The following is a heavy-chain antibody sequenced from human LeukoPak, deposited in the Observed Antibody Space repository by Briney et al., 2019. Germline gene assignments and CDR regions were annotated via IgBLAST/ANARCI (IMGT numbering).Heavy chain of an antibody. CDR1: GYTFTDYY. Sequence: ASVKVSCKASGYTFTDYYLHRVRQAPGQGLEWMGWIKTKSGDTNYAQKLQGRVTMTTDTSTSTAYMELRSLRSDDTAVYYCARDYYGFPFDIWGQGTMVTVSS. CDR3: ARDYYGFPFDI. CDR2: IKTKSGDT. J-gene: IGHJ3*02. V-gene: IGHV1-2*02. D-gene: IGHD3-10*01.